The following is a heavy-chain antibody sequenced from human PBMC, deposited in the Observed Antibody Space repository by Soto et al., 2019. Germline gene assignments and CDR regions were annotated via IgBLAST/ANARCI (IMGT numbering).Heavy chain of an antibody. Sequence: QVQLVQSGAEVKKPGSSVKVSCKASGGTFSSYAISWVRQAPGQGLEWMGGIIPIFGTANYAQKFQGRVTITXXEXTXXADMELSSLRSEDTAVYYCARGLTIFGVVGAGMDVWGQGTTVTVSS. CDR1: GGTFSSYA. CDR2: IIPIFGTA. CDR3: ARGLTIFGVVGAGMDV. V-gene: IGHV1-69*05. D-gene: IGHD3-3*01. J-gene: IGHJ6*02.